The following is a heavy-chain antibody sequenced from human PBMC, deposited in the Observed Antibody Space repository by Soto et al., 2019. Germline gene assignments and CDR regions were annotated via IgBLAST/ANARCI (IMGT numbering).Heavy chain of an antibody. CDR2: IYYDGTT. Sequence: QVQLQESGPGLVKPSETVSLTCTVSGGSVSPYYWTWVRRPPGKGLEWIAYIYYDGTTNNNPSLKSRVTISLDTSKNQFSLRLTSVTAADTDVYYCARGRHCLDSWGQGTLLTVSS. D-gene: IGHD6-25*01. CDR1: GGSVSPYY. J-gene: IGHJ4*02. V-gene: IGHV4-59*02. CDR3: ARGRHCLDS.